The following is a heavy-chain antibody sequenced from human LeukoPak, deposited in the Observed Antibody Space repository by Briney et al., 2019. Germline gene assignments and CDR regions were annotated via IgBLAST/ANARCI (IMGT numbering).Heavy chain of an antibody. Sequence: GGSLRLSCAASGFTFSSYGMSWVRQAPGKGLEWVSCISSSGSGIYYADSVKGRFTISRDNARNSLYLQMNSLRAEDTAIYYCSTPPLEHSGMVVAYSGPGRLLTVSS. CDR2: ISSSGSGI. CDR3: STPPLEHSGMVVAY. D-gene: IGHD1-26*01. J-gene: IGHJ4*02. V-gene: IGHV3-48*04. CDR1: GFTFSSYG.